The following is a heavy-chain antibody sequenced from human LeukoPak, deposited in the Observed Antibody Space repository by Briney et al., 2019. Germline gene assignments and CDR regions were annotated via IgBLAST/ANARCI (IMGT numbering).Heavy chain of an antibody. CDR3: ARSYYDRSGYSYWYFDP. CDR2: IYYSGST. J-gene: IGHJ2*01. CDR1: GGSISSYY. D-gene: IGHD3-22*01. V-gene: IGHV4-59*01. Sequence: SETLSLTCTVSGGSISSYYWSWIRQPPGKGLEWIRYIYYSGSTNYNPSLKSRVTISVDTSKNQFSLKLSSVTAADTAVYYCARSYYDRSGYSYWYFDPWGRGTLVTVSS.